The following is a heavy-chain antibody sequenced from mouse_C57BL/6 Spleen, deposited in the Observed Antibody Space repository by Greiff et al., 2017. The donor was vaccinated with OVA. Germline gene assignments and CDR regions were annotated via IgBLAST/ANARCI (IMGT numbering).Heavy chain of an antibody. D-gene: IGHD1-1*01. CDR3: ASSYGSSYGYFDV. Sequence: QVQLQQPGAELVRPGTSVKLSCKASGYTFTSYWMHWVKQRPGQGLEWIGVIDPSDSYTNYNQKFKGKATLTVDTSSSTAYMQLSSLTSEDSAVYYCASSYGSSYGYFDVWGTGTTVTVSS. CDR1: GYTFTSYW. J-gene: IGHJ1*03. V-gene: IGHV1-59*01. CDR2: IDPSDSYT.